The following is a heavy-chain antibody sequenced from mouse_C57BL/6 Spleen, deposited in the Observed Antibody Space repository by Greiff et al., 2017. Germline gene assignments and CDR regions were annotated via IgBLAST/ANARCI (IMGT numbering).Heavy chain of an antibody. V-gene: IGHV1-20*01. D-gene: IGHD2-1*01. CDR1: GYSFTGYF. Sequence: VQLQQSGPELVKPGDSVKISCKASGYSFTGYFMNWVMQSHGKSLEWIGRINPYNGDTFYNQKFKGKATLTVDKSSSTAHMELRSLTSEDSAVYYCARDGGLYGNPFAYWGQGTLVTVSA. J-gene: IGHJ3*01. CDR2: INPYNGDT. CDR3: ARDGGLYGNPFAY.